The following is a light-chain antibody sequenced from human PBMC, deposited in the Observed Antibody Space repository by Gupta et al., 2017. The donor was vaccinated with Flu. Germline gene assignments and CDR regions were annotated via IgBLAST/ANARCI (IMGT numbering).Light chain of an antibody. CDR2: DVN. J-gene: IGLJ3*02. CDR1: SSDVGNYNY. V-gene: IGLV2-11*01. Sequence: SALTQPRSVSGSPGQSVTISCTGTSSDVGNYNYVSWYQQHPGKAPKLMIYDVNKRPAGAPGRFSGSKAANTASLTISAHQADEATDYYCYSYAGSYTWLFGGGTKLTVL. CDR3: YSYAGSYTWL.